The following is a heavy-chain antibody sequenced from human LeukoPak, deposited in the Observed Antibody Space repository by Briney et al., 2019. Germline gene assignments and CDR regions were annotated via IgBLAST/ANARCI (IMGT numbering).Heavy chain of an antibody. V-gene: IGHV3-15*01. CDR3: TPDLMDV. Sequence: GGSLRLSCVVSGFPFTNAWMSWVRQSPWKGLEWVGRIKSKTDGGTADYAAPVRGRFTMWRDDARSALYLQMNSLQTEDTAVYYCTPDLMDVWGKGTTVTVSS. CDR2: IKSKTDGGTA. J-gene: IGHJ6*03. CDR1: GFPFTNAW.